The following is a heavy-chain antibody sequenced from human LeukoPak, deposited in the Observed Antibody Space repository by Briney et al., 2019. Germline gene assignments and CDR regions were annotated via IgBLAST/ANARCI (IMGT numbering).Heavy chain of an antibody. V-gene: IGHV3-30*04. CDR3: ARDRDTGTFEA. Sequence: PGGSLRLSCVASGFTFSSYSMHWIRQAPGKGLEWVALISYDGSKRYYADSVKGRFTISGDNSENTMYLQMNSLGDEDTAVYYCARDRDTGTFEAWGQGTRVTVSS. CDR2: ISYDGSKR. CDR1: GFTFSSYS. D-gene: IGHD3-16*02. J-gene: IGHJ5*02.